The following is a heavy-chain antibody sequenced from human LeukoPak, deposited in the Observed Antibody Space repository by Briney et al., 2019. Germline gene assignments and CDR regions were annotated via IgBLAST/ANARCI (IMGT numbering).Heavy chain of an antibody. V-gene: IGHV3-7*01. CDR2: IKQDGSEK. D-gene: IGHD3-9*01. J-gene: IGHJ5*02. CDR1: GFTFSDYN. Sequence: GGSLRLSCAASGFTFSDYNMSWVRQAPGKGLEWVADIKQDGSEKYYVDSVKGRFTISRDNAKNSLYLQMNSLRAEDTAVYYCARDLAVLRYFDGWFDPWGQGTLVTVSS. CDR3: ARDLAVLRYFDGWFDP.